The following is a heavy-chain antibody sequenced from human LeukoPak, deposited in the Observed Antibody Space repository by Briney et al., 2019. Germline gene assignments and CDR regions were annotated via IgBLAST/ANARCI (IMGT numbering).Heavy chain of an antibody. CDR1: GFTFSSYS. V-gene: IGHV3-48*01. D-gene: IGHD3-3*01. Sequence: GGSLRLSCAASGFTFSSYSMNWVRQAPGKGLEWVSYISSSSSTIYYADSVKGRFTISRDNARNSLYLQMNSLRAEDTAVYYCARDFLEDSYWGQGTLVTVSS. J-gene: IGHJ4*02. CDR2: ISSSSSTI. CDR3: ARDFLEDSY.